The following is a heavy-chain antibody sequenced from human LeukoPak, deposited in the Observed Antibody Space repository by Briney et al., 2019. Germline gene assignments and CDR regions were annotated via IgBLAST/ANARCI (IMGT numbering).Heavy chain of an antibody. CDR1: GFTFTSSA. CDR3: ATDDVTTGTKTALGY. V-gene: IGHV1-58*01. J-gene: IGHJ4*02. D-gene: IGHD1-1*01. Sequence: GTSVKVSCKASGFTFTSSAVQWVRQARGQGLEWIGWIVAGSGNTNYAQKFQERVTINRDMSTSTAYMELSSLRSEDTAVYYCATDDVTTGTKTALGYWGQGTLVTVSS. CDR2: IVAGSGNT.